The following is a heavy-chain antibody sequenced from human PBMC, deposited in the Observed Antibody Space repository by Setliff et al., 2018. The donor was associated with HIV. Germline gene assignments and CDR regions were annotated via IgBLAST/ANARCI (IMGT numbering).Heavy chain of an antibody. CDR1: EFTFRTHA. CDR2: ISGSGGST. D-gene: IGHD5-12*01. V-gene: IGHV3-23*01. J-gene: IGHJ4*02. CDR3: HSGYDSEEQSYFDY. Sequence: GSLRLSCAASEFTFRTHAMSWVRQAPGKGLEWVSGISGSGGSTYYADSVKGRFTISRDNSKNTLFLQMNSLKVEDTGVYYCHSGYDSEEQSYFDYWGQGTLVTVSS.